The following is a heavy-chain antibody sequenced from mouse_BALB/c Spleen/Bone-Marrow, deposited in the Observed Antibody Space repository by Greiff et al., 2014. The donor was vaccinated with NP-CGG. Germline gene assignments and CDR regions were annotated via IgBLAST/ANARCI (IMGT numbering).Heavy chain of an antibody. Sequence: SGPELVKPGASVKMSCKASGYTSTNYVIHWVKQKPGQGLEWIGYINPYNDGTKYNDKFKGKATLTSDKSSSTAYMEFSSLTSEDSAVYYCARGGYYGTSLYWYFDVWGAGTTVTVSS. CDR2: INPYNDGT. J-gene: IGHJ1*01. D-gene: IGHD1-1*01. CDR1: GYTSTNYV. V-gene: IGHV1-14*01. CDR3: ARGGYYGTSLYWYFDV.